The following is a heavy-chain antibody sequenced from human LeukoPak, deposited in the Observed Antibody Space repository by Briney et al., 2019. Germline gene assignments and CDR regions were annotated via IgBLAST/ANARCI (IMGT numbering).Heavy chain of an antibody. Sequence: PSETLSLTCSVSGGSISNNYWSWIRQPPGKGLEWMGYIYYSGSTNYNPSLKSRVTISVDTSKNQFSLKLSSVTAADTAVYYCARHQDIAVAGTRAFDIWGQGTMVTVSS. CDR3: ARHQDIAVAGTRAFDI. D-gene: IGHD6-19*01. J-gene: IGHJ3*02. CDR1: GGSISNNY. CDR2: IYYSGST. V-gene: IGHV4-59*08.